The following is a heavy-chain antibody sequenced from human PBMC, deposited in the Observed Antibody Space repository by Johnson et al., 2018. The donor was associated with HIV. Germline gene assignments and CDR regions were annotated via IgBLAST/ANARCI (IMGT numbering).Heavy chain of an antibody. V-gene: IGHV3-30*19. Sequence: QVQLVESGGGLVQPGGSLRLSCAASGFTFSSYGMHWVRQAPGKGLEWVAVISYVGTNKYYADSVTGRFTVSRDNSKNTLYLQMNSLRPEDTAVYYCARAIMVRGVFDAFDIWGQGTMVTVSS. J-gene: IGHJ3*02. D-gene: IGHD3-10*01. CDR1: GFTFSSYG. CDR3: ARAIMVRGVFDAFDI. CDR2: ISYVGTNK.